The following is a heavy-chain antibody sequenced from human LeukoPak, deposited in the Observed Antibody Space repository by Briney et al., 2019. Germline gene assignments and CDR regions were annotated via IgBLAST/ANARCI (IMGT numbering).Heavy chain of an antibody. V-gene: IGHV4-59*01. D-gene: IGHD6-13*01. CDR3: ARKGAAGIRGGKYNWFDP. Sequence: SETLSLTCTVSGGSISSYYWSWIRQPPGKGLEWIGYIYYRGSTNYNPSLKSRVTISVDTSKNQFSLKLSSVTAADTAVYYCARKGAAGIRGGKYNWFDPWGQGTLVTVSS. J-gene: IGHJ5*02. CDR1: GGSISSYY. CDR2: IYYRGST.